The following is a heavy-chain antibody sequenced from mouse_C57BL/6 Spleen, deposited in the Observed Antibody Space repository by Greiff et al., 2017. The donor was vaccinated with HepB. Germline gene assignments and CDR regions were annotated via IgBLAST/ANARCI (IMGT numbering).Heavy chain of an antibody. J-gene: IGHJ3*01. Sequence: QVQLQQPGTELVKPGASVKLSCKASGYTFTSYWMHWVKQRPGQGLEWIGNINPSNGGTNYNEKFKSKATLTVDKTPSTAYMQLSSLKSEYSAVYSSLRVPTRLAYWGQGTLVTVSA. V-gene: IGHV1-53*01. CDR3: LRVPTRLAY. D-gene: IGHD3-3*01. CDR1: GYTFTSYW. CDR2: INPSNGGT.